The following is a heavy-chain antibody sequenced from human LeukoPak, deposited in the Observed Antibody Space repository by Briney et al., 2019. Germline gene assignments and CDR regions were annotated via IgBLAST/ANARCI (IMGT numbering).Heavy chain of an antibody. D-gene: IGHD4-17*01. Sequence: GGSLRLSCAASGFTFSSYGMHWVRQAPGKGLEWVAVISYDGSNKYYADSVKGRFTISRDNSKNTLYLPMNSLRAEDTAVYYCAKARGNDYGDRYYFDYWGQGTLVTVSS. CDR1: GFTFSSYG. CDR3: AKARGNDYGDRYYFDY. V-gene: IGHV3-30*18. CDR2: ISYDGSNK. J-gene: IGHJ4*02.